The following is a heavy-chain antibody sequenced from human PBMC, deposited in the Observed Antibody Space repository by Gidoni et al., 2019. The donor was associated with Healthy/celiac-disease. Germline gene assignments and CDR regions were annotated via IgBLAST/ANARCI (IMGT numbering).Heavy chain of an antibody. J-gene: IGHJ4*02. Sequence: QVQLVESGGGVVQPGRSLRLPCAASRFTFSTYGLHWVRQAPGKGLEWVAVISYDGSNKDYADSVKGRFTISRDNSKNTLYLQMNSLRGEDTAVYYCAKDLGTDFWSGYYTGPFDYWGQGTLVTVSS. V-gene: IGHV3-30*18. CDR2: ISYDGSNK. D-gene: IGHD3-3*01. CDR1: RFTFSTYG. CDR3: AKDLGTDFWSGYYTGPFDY.